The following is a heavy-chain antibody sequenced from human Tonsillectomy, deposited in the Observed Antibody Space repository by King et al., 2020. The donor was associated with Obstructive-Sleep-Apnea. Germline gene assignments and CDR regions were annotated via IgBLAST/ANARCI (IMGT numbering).Heavy chain of an antibody. V-gene: IGHV3-23*04. Sequence: EVQLVESGGGLVQPGGSLRLSCAASGFTFSSYAMSWVRQAPGKGLEWVSAISGSGGSTYYADSVKGRVTISRDNSKNTLYLQMNSLRAEDTAVYYCAMDPGVSRWFDPWGQGTLVTVSS. D-gene: IGHD3-10*01. CDR2: ISGSGGST. J-gene: IGHJ5*02. CDR3: AMDPGVSRWFDP. CDR1: GFTFSSYA.